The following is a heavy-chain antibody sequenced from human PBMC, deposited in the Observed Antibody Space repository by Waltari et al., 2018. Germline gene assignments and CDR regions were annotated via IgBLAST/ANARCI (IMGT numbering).Heavy chain of an antibody. CDR3: ATRDILGGSQNYYYYGMDV. D-gene: IGHD1-26*01. CDR2: ISSDGSYE. CDR1: RFSHTTYG. Sequence: QVQLVESGGGVVQPGRSLRLSWAASRFSHTTYGMQWVRQAPGKGLEWVAFISSDGSYEYYPDAVKGRFTISRDNSKTTVFLQMNSLRDEDTAVYYCATRDILGGSQNYYYYGMDVWGQGTRVTVSS. J-gene: IGHJ6*02. V-gene: IGHV3-30*03.